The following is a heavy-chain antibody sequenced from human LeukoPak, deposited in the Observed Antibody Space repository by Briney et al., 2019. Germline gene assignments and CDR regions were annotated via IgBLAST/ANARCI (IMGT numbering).Heavy chain of an antibody. J-gene: IGHJ5*02. CDR2: IKSNTDGRTT. D-gene: IGHD6-19*01. Sequence: PGGSLTPSCATCGLAFSTVWLSWVRQPPGKGRDWVGRIKSNTDGRTTDYATPVKGRFTISRNDSKNTLYLQMNSLKTEDTAVYYCTADRAERYSSGWYYWFDPWGQGTLVTVSS. CDR1: GLAFSTVW. CDR3: TADRAERYSSGWYYWFDP. V-gene: IGHV3-15*01.